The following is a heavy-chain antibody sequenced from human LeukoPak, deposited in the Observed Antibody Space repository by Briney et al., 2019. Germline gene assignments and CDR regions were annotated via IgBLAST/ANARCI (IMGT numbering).Heavy chain of an antibody. CDR3: ARDQPFWSGYNWFDP. CDR2: IEQDGSEK. Sequence: GGSLRLSCAASGFTFSSYWMSWVRQAPGKGLEWVANIEQDGSEKYYVDSVKGRFTISRDNAKNSLYLQMNSLRAEDTAVYYCARDQPFWSGYNWFDPWGQGTLVTVSS. CDR1: GFTFSSYW. J-gene: IGHJ5*02. V-gene: IGHV3-7*01. D-gene: IGHD3-3*01.